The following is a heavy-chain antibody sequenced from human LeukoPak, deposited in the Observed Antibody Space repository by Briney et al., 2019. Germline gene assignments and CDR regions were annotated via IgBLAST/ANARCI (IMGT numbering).Heavy chain of an antibody. J-gene: IGHJ3*01. D-gene: IGHD4-17*01. CDR2: INPNSATT. V-gene: IGHV1-8*03. Sequence: ASVKVSCKTSGYTFTDYDVHWVRKATGQGLEWMGWINPNSATTNYAQRLQGRVTFTRNTSLSIAYMELSSLTSEDAAVYFCARGDFGETNSAFDVWGQGTLVAVSS. CDR1: GYTFTDYD. CDR3: ARGDFGETNSAFDV.